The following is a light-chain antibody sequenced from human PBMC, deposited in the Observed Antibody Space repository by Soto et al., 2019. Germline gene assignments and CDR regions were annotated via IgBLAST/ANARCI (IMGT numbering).Light chain of an antibody. CDR2: YDS. CDR1: NIGSKS. V-gene: IGLV3-21*04. J-gene: IGLJ1*01. CDR3: QVWDSSSDHSV. Sequence: SYELTQPPSVSVAPGKTARIICGGNNIGSKSVHWYQQKPGQAPVLVIYYDSDRPSGIPERFSGSNSGNTATLTISRVEAGDEADYYCQVWDSSSDHSVFGTGTKLTVL.